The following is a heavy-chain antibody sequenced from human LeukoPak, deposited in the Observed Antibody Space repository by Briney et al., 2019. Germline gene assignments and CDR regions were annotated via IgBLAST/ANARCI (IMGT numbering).Heavy chain of an antibody. V-gene: IGHV3-30*04. CDR1: GFTFTSHA. D-gene: IGHD6-13*01. J-gene: IGHJ3*02. CDR3: ARVETGGYHAFDI. Sequence: PGRSLRLSCAASGFTFTSHAMHWVRQAPGKGLEWATVIASDGRDKHYADSVKGRFTISRDNSKNTLYLQMNSLRAEDTAVYYCARVETGGYHAFDIWGQGTMVTVSS. CDR2: IASDGRDK.